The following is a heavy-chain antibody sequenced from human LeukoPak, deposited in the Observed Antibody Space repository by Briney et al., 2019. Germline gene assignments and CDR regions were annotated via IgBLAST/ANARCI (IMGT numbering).Heavy chain of an antibody. CDR2: IRYDGSNK. Sequence: GGSLRLSCAASGFTFSSYGMHWVRQAPGKGLEWVAFIRYDGSNKYYADSVKGRFTISRDNAKNSLYLQMNSLRAEDTAVYYCATYSSLNRREFQFWGQGTLLTVSS. D-gene: IGHD3-22*01. CDR3: ATYSSLNRREFQF. CDR1: GFTFSSYG. J-gene: IGHJ1*01. V-gene: IGHV3-30*02.